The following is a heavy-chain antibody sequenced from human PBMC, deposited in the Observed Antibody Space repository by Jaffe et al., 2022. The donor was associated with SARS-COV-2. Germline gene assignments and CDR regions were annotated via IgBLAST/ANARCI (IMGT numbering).Heavy chain of an antibody. J-gene: IGHJ6*02. CDR2: IIPIFGTA. CDR1: GGTFSSYA. CDR3: ARGVDLRYFDSYGGDYYYYYGMDV. Sequence: QVQLVQSGAEVKKPGSSVKVSCKASGGTFSSYAISWVRQAPGQGLEWMGGIIPIFGTANYAQKFQGRVTITADESTSTAYMELSSLRSEDTAVYYCARGVDLRYFDSYGGDYYYYYGMDVWGQGTTVTVSS. V-gene: IGHV1-69*01. D-gene: IGHD3-9*01.